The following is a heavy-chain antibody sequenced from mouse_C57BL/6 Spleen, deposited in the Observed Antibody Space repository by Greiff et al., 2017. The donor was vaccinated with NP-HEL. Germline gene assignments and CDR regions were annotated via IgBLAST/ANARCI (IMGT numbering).Heavy chain of an antibody. D-gene: IGHD1-1*01. V-gene: IGHV3-6*01. J-gene: IGHJ4*01. CDR2: ISYDGSN. CDR1: GYSITSGYY. CDR3: ARASYYYGSSRYYAMDY. Sequence: VQLKESGPGLVKPSQSLSLTCSVTGYSITSGYYWNWIRQFPGNQLEWMGYISYDGSNNYNPSLKNRISITRDTSKNQFFLKLNSVTTEDTATYYCARASYYYGSSRYYAMDYWGQGTSVTVSS.